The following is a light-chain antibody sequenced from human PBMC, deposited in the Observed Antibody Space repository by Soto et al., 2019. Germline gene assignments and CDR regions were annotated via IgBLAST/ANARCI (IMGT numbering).Light chain of an antibody. CDR1: QSVSSNY. CDR3: QQGYSIHALT. V-gene: IGKV3-20*01. J-gene: IGKJ4*01. Sequence: EIVLTQSPGTLSLSPGERATLSCRASQSVSSNYLAWYQQKPGQAPRLLIYGASSRATGIPDRFSGSGSATDFTLTITYLQPEDFATYYCQQGYSIHALTFGGGTKVELK. CDR2: GAS.